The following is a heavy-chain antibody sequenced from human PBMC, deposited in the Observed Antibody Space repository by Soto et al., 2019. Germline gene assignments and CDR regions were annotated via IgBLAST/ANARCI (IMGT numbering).Heavy chain of an antibody. Sequence: QVQLVQSGAEVKKPGASVKVSCKASGYTFTSYYMHWVRQAPGQGLEWMGIINPSGGSTTYAQKFQGRDTMTRDTSTSTVYMEVSSLRSDDTAVYYCARGGGYTYGSLDYWGQGSLVTVSS. D-gene: IGHD5-18*01. CDR3: ARGGGYTYGSLDY. J-gene: IGHJ4*02. V-gene: IGHV1-46*01. CDR2: INPSGGST. CDR1: GYTFTSYY.